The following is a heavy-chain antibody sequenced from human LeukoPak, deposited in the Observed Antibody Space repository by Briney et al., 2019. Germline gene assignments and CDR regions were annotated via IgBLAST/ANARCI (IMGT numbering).Heavy chain of an antibody. V-gene: IGHV1-46*01. J-gene: IGHJ3*02. CDR3: ASRVGGYSGSYSDAFDI. CDR2: INPSGGST. CDR1: GYTFSRYY. Sequence: ASVKVSCKASGYTFSRYYMHWVRQAPGQGLEWMGIINPSGGSTSYAQKFQGRVTMTRDTSTSTVYMELSSLRSEDTAVYYCASRVGGYSGSYSDAFDIWGQGTMVTVSS. D-gene: IGHD1-26*01.